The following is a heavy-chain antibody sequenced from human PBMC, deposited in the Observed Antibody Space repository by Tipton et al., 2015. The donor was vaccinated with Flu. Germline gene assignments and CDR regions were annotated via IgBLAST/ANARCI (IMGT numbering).Heavy chain of an antibody. J-gene: IGHJ5*02. V-gene: IGHV4-31*03. CDR3: ARERHSVVPAAISARWFDP. D-gene: IGHD2-2*02. CDR2: IYYSGST. CDR1: GGSISSGGYY. Sequence: LRLSCTVSGGSISSGGYYWSWIRQHPGKGLEWIGYIYYSGSTYCNPSLKSRVTISVDTSKNQFSLKLSSVTAADTAVYYCARERHSVVPAAISARWFDPWGQGTLVTVSS.